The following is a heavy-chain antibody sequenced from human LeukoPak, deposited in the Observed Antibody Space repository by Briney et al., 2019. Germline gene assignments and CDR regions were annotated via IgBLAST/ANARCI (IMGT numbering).Heavy chain of an antibody. Sequence: PSQTLSLTCTVSGGSISSGDYYWSWIRQPPGKGLEWIGEINHSGSTNYNPSLKSRVTISVDTSKNQFSLKLSSVTAADTAVYYCARGIVPGYCSSTSCNLSMWRSWEVKGADAFDIWGQGTMVTVSS. CDR3: ARGIVPGYCSSTSCNLSMWRSWEVKGADAFDI. CDR2: INHSGST. J-gene: IGHJ3*02. D-gene: IGHD2-2*01. V-gene: IGHV4-30-4*08. CDR1: GGSISSGDYY.